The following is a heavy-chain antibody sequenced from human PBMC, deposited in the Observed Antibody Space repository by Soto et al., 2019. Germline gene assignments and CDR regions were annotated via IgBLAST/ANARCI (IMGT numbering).Heavy chain of an antibody. CDR1: GFTFDDYA. J-gene: IGHJ4*02. Sequence: LRLSCAASGFTFDDYAMHWVRQAPGKGLEWIGYIYHSGSTYYNPSLKSRVTISVDRSKNQFSLKLSSVTAADTAVYYCARVPAYWGQGTLVTVSS. CDR3: ARVPAY. V-gene: IGHV4-30-2*01. CDR2: IYHSGST.